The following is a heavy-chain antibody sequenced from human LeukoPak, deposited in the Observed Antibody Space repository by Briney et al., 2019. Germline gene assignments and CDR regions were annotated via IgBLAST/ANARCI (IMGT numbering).Heavy chain of an antibody. CDR3: ARDSSSWYGGFDY. D-gene: IGHD6-13*01. CDR2: INPNSGGT. CDR1: GYTSTGYY. V-gene: IGHV1-2*02. J-gene: IGHJ4*02. Sequence: ASVKVSCKASGYTSTGYYMHWVRQAPGQGLEWMGWINPNSGGTNYAQKFQGRVTMTRDTSISTAYMELSRLRSDDTAVYYCARDSSSWYGGFDYWGQGTLVTVSS.